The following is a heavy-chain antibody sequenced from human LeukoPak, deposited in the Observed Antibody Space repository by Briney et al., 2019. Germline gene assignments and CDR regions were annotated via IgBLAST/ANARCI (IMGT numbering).Heavy chain of an antibody. CDR1: GGSISSYY. CDR2: IYYSGST. V-gene: IGHV4-59*01. J-gene: IGHJ3*02. D-gene: IGHD1-26*01. CDR3: ARESGSYSNAFDI. Sequence: SEALSLTCTVSGGSISSYYWSWIRQPPGKGLEWIGYIYYSGSTNYNPSLKSRVTISVDTSKNQFSLKLSSVTAADTAVYYCARESGSYSNAFDIWGQGTMVTVSS.